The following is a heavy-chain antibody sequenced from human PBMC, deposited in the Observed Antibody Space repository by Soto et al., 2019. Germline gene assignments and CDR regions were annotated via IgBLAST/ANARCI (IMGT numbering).Heavy chain of an antibody. Sequence: EVQLLESGGGLVQPGGSLRLSCAASGFTFGTYAMKWLRQAPGRGLECVSFISGSGRTTYYAESVKGRFTVSRDNSKSTMYLQMNSLSAEDKALYSCAKFRGPSYSYYYMDVWGKGTTVTVSS. CDR2: ISGSGRTT. D-gene: IGHD3-16*01. CDR3: AKFRGPSYSYYYMDV. CDR1: GFTFGTYA. V-gene: IGHV3-23*01. J-gene: IGHJ6*03.